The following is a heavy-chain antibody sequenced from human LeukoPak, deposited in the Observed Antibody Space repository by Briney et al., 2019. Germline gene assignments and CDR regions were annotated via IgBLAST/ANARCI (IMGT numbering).Heavy chain of an antibody. J-gene: IGHJ4*02. D-gene: IGHD3-16*02. CDR1: GGSISSYY. V-gene: IGHV4-59*08. CDR3: ARAITFGGVILDY. Sequence: SGTLSLTCAVSGGSISSYYWSWIRQPPGKGLEWIGYIYYSGSTNYNPSLKSRVTISVDTSKNQFSLKLSSVTAADTAVYYCARAITFGGVILDYWGQGTLVTVSS. CDR2: IYYSGST.